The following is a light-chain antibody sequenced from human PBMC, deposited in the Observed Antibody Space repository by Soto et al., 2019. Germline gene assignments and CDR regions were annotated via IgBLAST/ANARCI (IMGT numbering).Light chain of an antibody. CDR2: KAS. CDR1: QSISSW. CDR3: QQYNSYSPV. V-gene: IGKV1-5*03. Sequence: DIQMTQSPSTLTASVGDRVTMTCRASQSISSWLAWYQQKPGKAPKLLIYKASSLESGVPSRFSGSGSGTEFTLTISSLQPDDFATYYCQQYNSYSPVFGQGTKVEIK. J-gene: IGKJ1*01.